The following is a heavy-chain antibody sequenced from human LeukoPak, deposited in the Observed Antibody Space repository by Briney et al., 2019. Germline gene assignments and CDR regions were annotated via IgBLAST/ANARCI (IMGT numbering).Heavy chain of an antibody. CDR2: IKSKTDGGTT. J-gene: IGHJ4*02. CDR3: AKSSGVLMVPLDY. Sequence: GGSLRLSCAASGFTFSNAWMSWVRQAPGKGLEWVGRIKSKTDGGTTDYAAPVKGRFTISRDDSKNTLYLQMNSLKTEDTAVYYCAKSSGVLMVPLDYWGQGTLVTVSS. D-gene: IGHD2-8*01. V-gene: IGHV3-15*01. CDR1: GFTFSNAW.